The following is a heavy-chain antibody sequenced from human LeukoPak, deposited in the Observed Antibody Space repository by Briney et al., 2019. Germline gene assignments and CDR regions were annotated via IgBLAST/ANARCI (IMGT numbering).Heavy chain of an antibody. J-gene: IGHJ4*02. Sequence: HPGGSLRLSWAASGFTFSSYAMSWVRQAPGKGLDWVSAVSGSGGSTYYADSVKGRFTISRDNSKNTLYLQMNSLRAEDTAVYYCAKGRVPNDFWSGYYWGQGTLVTVSS. V-gene: IGHV3-23*01. CDR3: AKGRVPNDFWSGYY. CDR2: VSGSGGST. CDR1: GFTFSSYA. D-gene: IGHD3-3*01.